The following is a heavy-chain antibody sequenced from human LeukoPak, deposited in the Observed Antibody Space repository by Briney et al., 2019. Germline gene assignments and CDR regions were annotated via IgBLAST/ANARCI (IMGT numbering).Heavy chain of an antibody. Sequence: PSETLSLTCTVSGDSISSYYWSWIRQPPGKGLDWIGYLYYSGSTNYNPSLKSRVTISVDTSKNQSSLKLSSVTAADTAVYYCAREGTAMVTDYWGQGTLVTVSS. CDR1: GDSISSYY. CDR3: AREGTAMVTDY. V-gene: IGHV4-59*01. J-gene: IGHJ4*02. D-gene: IGHD5-18*01. CDR2: LYYSGST.